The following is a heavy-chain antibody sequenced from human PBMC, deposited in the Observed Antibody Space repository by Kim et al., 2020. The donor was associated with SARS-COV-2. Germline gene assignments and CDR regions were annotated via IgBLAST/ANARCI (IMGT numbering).Heavy chain of an antibody. CDR2: MYFRGST. J-gene: IGHJ4*02. CDR3: ARHNKGSGYRFDY. Sequence: SETLSLTFTVSGDSVSSGSYSWDWIRQPPGKGLEWIVSMYFRGSTYYNPSLKSRVTMSVDTSKNQFSLKLGSVTAADTAVYYCARHNKGSGYRFDYWGQGTLVTVSS. D-gene: IGHD5-12*01. CDR1: GDSVSSGSYS. V-gene: IGHV4-39*01.